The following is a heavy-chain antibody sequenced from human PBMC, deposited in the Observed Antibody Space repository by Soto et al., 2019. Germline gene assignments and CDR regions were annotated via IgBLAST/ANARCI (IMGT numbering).Heavy chain of an antibody. V-gene: IGHV1-18*04. Sequence: ASVKVSCKASGYTFSNYGITWVRQAPGQGLEWMGWVSAYNRNTNYAQKFEDRVTMTTDTSTGTAYMEVSSLRSEDTAVYYCSRVDPGETSPFDHWGQGTLVTVS. D-gene: IGHD3-10*01. J-gene: IGHJ4*02. CDR3: SRVDPGETSPFDH. CDR2: VSAYNRNT. CDR1: GYTFSNYG.